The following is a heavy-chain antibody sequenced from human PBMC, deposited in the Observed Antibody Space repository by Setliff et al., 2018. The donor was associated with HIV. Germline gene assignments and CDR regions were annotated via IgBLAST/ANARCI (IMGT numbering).Heavy chain of an antibody. CDR1: GITVSSNY. J-gene: IGHJ6*03. V-gene: IGHV3-53*01. Sequence: GGSLRLSCAASGITVSSNYMSWVRQAPGKGLEWVSVIYSGGSTYNADSVKGRFTISRDNSKNTVYLQMNSLRAEDTAVYYCARWAPANHYFYYYMDVWGKGTTVTVSS. CDR2: IYSGGST. CDR3: ARWAPANHYFYYYMDV.